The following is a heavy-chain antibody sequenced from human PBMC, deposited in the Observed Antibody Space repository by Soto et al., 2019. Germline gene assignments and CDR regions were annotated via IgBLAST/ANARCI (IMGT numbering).Heavy chain of an antibody. D-gene: IGHD3-16*01. J-gene: IGHJ5*01. CDR3: ARSPAGGPPPGHHYNWFDS. CDR1: GFTFSSYG. Sequence: PGVSLRLSCAASGFTFSSYGMHWVRQAPGKGLEWVAVIWYDGSNKYYADSVKGRFTISRDNSKNTLYLQMNSRRGEDTALYYYARSPAGGPPPGHHYNWFDSWGQGNLVTV. CDR2: IWYDGSNK. V-gene: IGHV3-30*19.